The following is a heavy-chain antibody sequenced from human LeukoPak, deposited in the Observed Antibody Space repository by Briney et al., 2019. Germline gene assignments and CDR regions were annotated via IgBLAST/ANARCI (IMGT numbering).Heavy chain of an antibody. CDR3: AKVGYCSSTSCYSISGFDY. D-gene: IGHD2-2*03. J-gene: IGHJ4*02. CDR2: ISGSGSST. Sequence: PGGSLRLSCAASGFTFSSYAMSWVRQAPGKGLEWVSAISGSGSSTYYADSVKGRFTISRDNSKNTLYLQMNSLRAEDTAVYYCAKVGYCSSTSCYSISGFDYWGQGTLVTVSS. V-gene: IGHV3-23*01. CDR1: GFTFSSYA.